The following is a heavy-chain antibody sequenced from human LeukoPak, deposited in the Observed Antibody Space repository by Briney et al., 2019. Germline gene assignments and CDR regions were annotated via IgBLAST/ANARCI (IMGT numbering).Heavy chain of an antibody. CDR1: GGSISSGSYY. J-gene: IGHJ5*02. V-gene: IGHV4-61*02. Sequence: PSQTLSLTCTVSGGSISSGSYYWSWIRQPAGKGLEWIGRIYTSGSTNYNPSLKSRVTISVDTSKNQFSLKLSSVTAADTAVYYCASSMDNSMTFDPWGQGTLVTVSS. CDR2: IYTSGST. D-gene: IGHD4-11*01. CDR3: ASSMDNSMTFDP.